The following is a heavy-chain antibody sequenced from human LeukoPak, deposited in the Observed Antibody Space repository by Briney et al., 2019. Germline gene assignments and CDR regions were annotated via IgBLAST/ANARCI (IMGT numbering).Heavy chain of an antibody. Sequence: SETLSLTCTVSGGSISSSVYYWGWIRQPPGKGLEWIGSIYYSGSTYYNPSLKSRVTISVDTSKNRFSLKLSSVTAADTAVYYCARDSHSSGFYDPWGQGTLVTVSS. J-gene: IGHJ5*02. CDR1: GGSISSSVYY. CDR3: ARDSHSSGFYDP. CDR2: IYYSGST. D-gene: IGHD3-22*01. V-gene: IGHV4-39*02.